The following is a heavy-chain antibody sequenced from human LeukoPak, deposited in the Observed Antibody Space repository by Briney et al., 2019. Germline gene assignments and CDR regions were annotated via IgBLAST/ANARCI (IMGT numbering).Heavy chain of an antibody. J-gene: IGHJ4*02. CDR3: ARARPSMWIDY. CDR2: INSDGSST. CDR1: GFTFSSYW. D-gene: IGHD5-12*01. Sequence: GGSLRLSCAASGFTFSSYWMHWVRQAPGKGLVWVSRINSDGSSTSYADSVKGRFTISRDNAKNTLYLQMNSLRAEDTAVYYCARARPSMWIDYWGQGTLVTVSS. V-gene: IGHV3-74*01.